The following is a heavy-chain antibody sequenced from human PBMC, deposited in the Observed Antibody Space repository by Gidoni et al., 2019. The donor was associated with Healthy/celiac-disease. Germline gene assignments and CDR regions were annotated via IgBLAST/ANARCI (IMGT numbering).Heavy chain of an antibody. V-gene: IGHV3-23*04. CDR2: ISGSGGST. CDR1: GFPFSSYA. CDR3: ARLQAVAGTYYYYGMDV. D-gene: IGHD6-19*01. J-gene: IGHJ6*02. Sequence: EVQLVESGGGLVQPGGSLRLSCAASGFPFSSYAMSWVRQAPAKGLEWVSAISGSGGSTYYADSVKGRFTISRDNSKNTLYLQMNSLRAEDTAVYYCARLQAVAGTYYYYGMDVWGQGTTVTVSS.